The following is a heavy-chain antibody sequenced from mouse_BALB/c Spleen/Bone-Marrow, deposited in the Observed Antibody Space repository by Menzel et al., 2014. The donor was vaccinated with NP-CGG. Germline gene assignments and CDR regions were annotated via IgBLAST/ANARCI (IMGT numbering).Heavy chain of an antibody. V-gene: IGHV2-9*02. CDR2: IWAGGST. D-gene: IGHD2-3*01. Sequence: VQLQQSGPGLVAPSQSLSITCTVSGFSLTSYSVHWVRQPPGKGLEWLGVIWAGGSTNYNSALMSRLSISKDNSKSQVLLKMSSLQTDDTAMFYCARDDDSYAMDYWGQGTSVTVSS. J-gene: IGHJ4*01. CDR3: ARDDDSYAMDY. CDR1: GFSLTSYS.